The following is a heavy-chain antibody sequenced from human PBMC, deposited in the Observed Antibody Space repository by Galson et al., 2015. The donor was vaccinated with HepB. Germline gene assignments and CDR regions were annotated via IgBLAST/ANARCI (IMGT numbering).Heavy chain of an antibody. CDR2: IIPIFGTA. J-gene: IGHJ4*02. V-gene: IGHV1-69*06. CDR1: GGTFSSYA. D-gene: IGHD6-19*01. Sequence: VKVSCKASGGTFSSYAISWVRQAPGQGLEWMGGIIPIFGTANYAQKFQGRVTITADKSTSTAYMELSSLRSEDTAVYYCARGNEGSSGWYQVDYWGQGTLVTVSS. CDR3: ARGNEGSSGWYQVDY.